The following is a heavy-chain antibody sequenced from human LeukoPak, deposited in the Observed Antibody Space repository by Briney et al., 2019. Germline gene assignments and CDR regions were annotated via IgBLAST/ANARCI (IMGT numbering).Heavy chain of an antibody. V-gene: IGHV3-9*03. CDR1: GFTFDDYA. D-gene: IGHD7-27*01. CDR2: ISWNSGSI. Sequence: VQPGRSLRLSCAASGFTFDDYAMHWVRQAPGKGVEWVSGISWNSGSIGYADSVKGRFTISRDNAKNSLYLQMNSLRAEDMALYYCAKDINWGMSSEALDYWGQGTLVTVSS. J-gene: IGHJ4*02. CDR3: AKDINWGMSSEALDY.